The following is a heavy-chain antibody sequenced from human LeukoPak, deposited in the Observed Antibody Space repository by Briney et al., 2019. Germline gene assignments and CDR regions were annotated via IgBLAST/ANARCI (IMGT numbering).Heavy chain of an antibody. Sequence: GGSLRLSCAASGLIFSNYAMSWVRQAPGKGLEWVSVIGGSGVNTYYADSVKGRFTISRDNSKNTLFPQMNSLRAEDTAVYYCAKGMSGSSPHNWFDPWGQGTLATVSS. CDR2: IGGSGVNT. J-gene: IGHJ5*02. V-gene: IGHV3-23*01. CDR1: GLIFSNYA. CDR3: AKGMSGSSPHNWFDP. D-gene: IGHD1-26*01.